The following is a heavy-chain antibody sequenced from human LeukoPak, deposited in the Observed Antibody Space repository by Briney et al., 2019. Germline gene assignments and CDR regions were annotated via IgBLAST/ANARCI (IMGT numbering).Heavy chain of an antibody. J-gene: IGHJ4*02. V-gene: IGHV4-39*07. Sequence: SETLSLTCTVSGGSISSSSYYWGWIRQPPGKGLEWIGSIYYSGSTNYNPSFKSRVTISVDTSKNQFSLKLSSVTAADTAVYYCAREIVAGIVDYWGQGTLVTVSS. D-gene: IGHD6-19*01. CDR2: IYYSGST. CDR3: AREIVAGIVDY. CDR1: GGSISSSSYY.